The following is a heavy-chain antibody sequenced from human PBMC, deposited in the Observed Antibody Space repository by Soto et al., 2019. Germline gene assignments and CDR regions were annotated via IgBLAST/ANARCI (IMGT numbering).Heavy chain of an antibody. CDR1: GYTFATYD. Sequence: QVQLVQSGAEVKKPGASVKVSCKASGYTFATYDFAWVRQATGQGLDWMGWMNPNTGNTGYAQAFRGRVTMTRNTSIPTAYMELSRLRSDDTAVYFCARRKERSGPYYLDYWGQGTLVTVSA. V-gene: IGHV1-8*01. CDR2: MNPNTGNT. CDR3: ARRKERSGPYYLDY. D-gene: IGHD6-25*01. J-gene: IGHJ4*02.